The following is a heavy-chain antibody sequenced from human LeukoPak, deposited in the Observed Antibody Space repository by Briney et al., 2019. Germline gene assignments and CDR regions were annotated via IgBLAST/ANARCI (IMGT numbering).Heavy chain of an antibody. D-gene: IGHD5/OR15-5a*01. V-gene: IGHV4-34*01. J-gene: IGHJ4*02. Sequence: PSETLSLTCAVYGGSFSGYYWSWIRQPPGKGLEWIGSIYCSGSTYYNPSLKSRVTISVDTSKNQFSLKLSSVTAADTAVYYCARRYTVSTGFDYWGQGTLVTVSS. CDR3: ARRYTVSTGFDY. CDR2: IYCSGST. CDR1: GGSFSGYY.